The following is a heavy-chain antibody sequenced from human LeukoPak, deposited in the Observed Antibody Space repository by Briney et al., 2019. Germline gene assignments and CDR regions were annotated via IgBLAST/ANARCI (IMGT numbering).Heavy chain of an antibody. D-gene: IGHD3-3*01. CDR1: GYTFTSYG. Sequence: GASVKVSCKASGYTFTSYGISWVRQAPGQGLEWMGWISAYNGNTNYAQKFQGRVTMTRDTSISTAYMELSRLRSDDTAVYYCARGEWTIFGVVITYYFDYWGQGTLVTVSS. CDR2: ISAYNGNT. V-gene: IGHV1-18*01. CDR3: ARGEWTIFGVVITYYFDY. J-gene: IGHJ4*02.